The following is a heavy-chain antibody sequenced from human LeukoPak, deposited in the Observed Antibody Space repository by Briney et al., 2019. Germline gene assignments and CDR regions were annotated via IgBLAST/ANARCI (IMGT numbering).Heavy chain of an antibody. V-gene: IGHV3-23*05. J-gene: IGHJ5*02. D-gene: IGHD3-10*01. Sequence: PGGSLRLSCAASGFTFSSYWMSWVRQAPGKGLEWVSSIRHSDSNTYYADSVMGRFTISRDNSKNTLYLQMNSLRAEDTALYYCARPASRGVGRYFDLWGQGTLVTVSS. CDR1: GFTFSSYW. CDR3: ARPASRGVGRYFDL. CDR2: IRHSDSNT.